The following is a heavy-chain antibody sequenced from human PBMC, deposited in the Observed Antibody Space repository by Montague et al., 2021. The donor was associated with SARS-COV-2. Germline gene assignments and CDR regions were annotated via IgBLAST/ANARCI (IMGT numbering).Heavy chain of an antibody. D-gene: IGHD4-17*01. V-gene: IGHV4-39*01. J-gene: IGHJ4*02. CDR2: IFYTGTI. CDR1: GDSITSIIHY. CDR3: ARHPTTVTTFH. Sequence: SETLSLTCTVSGDSITSIIHYWGWIRQPPGKGLEWIASIFYTGTIYYNPSPKSRVTMSLDTSKSQFSLNLTSVTAADTAVYFCARHPTTVTTFHWGQGSLVPVSS.